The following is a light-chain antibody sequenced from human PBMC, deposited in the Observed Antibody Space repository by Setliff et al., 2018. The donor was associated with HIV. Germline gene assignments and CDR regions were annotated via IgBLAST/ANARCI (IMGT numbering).Light chain of an antibody. CDR3: CSHAGDRVSWL. J-gene: IGLJ2*01. V-gene: IGLV2-23*02. Sequence: HSALTQPASVSGSPGQSITISCTGTSSDVGNYNLVSWYQQYPGKAPKLIIYDVTKRPSGVSNRFSGSKSGNTASLTIFGLQPEDEADYYCCSHAGDRVSWLFAGGTRVTVL. CDR2: DVT. CDR1: SSDVGNYNL.